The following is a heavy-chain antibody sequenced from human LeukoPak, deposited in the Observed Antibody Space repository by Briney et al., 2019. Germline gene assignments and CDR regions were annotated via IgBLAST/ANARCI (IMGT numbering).Heavy chain of an antibody. V-gene: IGHV3-23*01. CDR3: AKVSGELEYPSGYFDY. Sequence: GGSLRLSCAASGFTFSSYVMSWVRQAPGKGLEWVSGISGSGFTTYYADSVKGRFTISRDNSKNTLYLQMNSLRAEDTAVYYCAKVSGELEYPSGYFDYWGQGTLVRVSS. D-gene: IGHD1-1*01. CDR2: ISGSGFTT. J-gene: IGHJ4*02. CDR1: GFTFSSYV.